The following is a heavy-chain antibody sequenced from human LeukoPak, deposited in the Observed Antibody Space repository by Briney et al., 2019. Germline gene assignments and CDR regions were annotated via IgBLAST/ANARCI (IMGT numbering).Heavy chain of an antibody. D-gene: IGHD3-22*01. CDR1: GFTFSSYG. V-gene: IGHV3-30*18. CDR3: AKEGDYDSSGYSFDY. CDR2: ISYDGSNK. J-gene: IGHJ4*02. Sequence: GGSLRLSCAASGFTFSSYGLHWVRQAPGKGLEWVAVISYDGSNKYYADSVKGRFTISRDNSKNTLYLQMNSLRAEDTAVYYCAKEGDYDSSGYSFDYWGQGTLVTVSS.